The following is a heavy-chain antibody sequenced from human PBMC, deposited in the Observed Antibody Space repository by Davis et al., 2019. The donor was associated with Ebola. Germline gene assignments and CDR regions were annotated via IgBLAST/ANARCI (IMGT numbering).Heavy chain of an antibody. CDR2: ISGFNTNT. D-gene: IGHD3-9*01. J-gene: IGHJ4*02. CDR3: ARAPNYDVLTGTSSYYFDY. CDR1: GYTFTSYG. V-gene: IGHV1-18*04. Sequence: ASVKVSCKFSGYTFTSYGLVWVRQAPGLGLEWMGWISGFNTNTNFAQKFQGRVTVSKDTSTNTAYMDLRSLTSDDTAIYYCARAPNYDVLTGTSSYYFDYWGQGTLVTGSS.